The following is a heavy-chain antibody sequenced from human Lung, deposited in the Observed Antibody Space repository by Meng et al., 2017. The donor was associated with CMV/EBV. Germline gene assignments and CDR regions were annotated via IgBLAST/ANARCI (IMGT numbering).Heavy chain of an antibody. Sequence: SETLSLTCAASGGTISSYYWSWIRQPPGKGLEWIGYIYYSGSNTYNPSLKSRVSISVDTSKNQFSLKLMSVTAADTAVEYCAREREDIVAKGYFDYWGQGTLVTVSS. J-gene: IGHJ4*02. D-gene: IGHD5-12*01. CDR2: IYYSGSN. CDR1: GGTISSYY. V-gene: IGHV4-59*01. CDR3: AREREDIVAKGYFDY.